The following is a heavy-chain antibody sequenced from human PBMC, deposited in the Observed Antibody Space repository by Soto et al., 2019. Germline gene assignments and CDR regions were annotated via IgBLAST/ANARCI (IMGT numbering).Heavy chain of an antibody. CDR3: ARDLSDGSGSYYSDS. D-gene: IGHD3-10*01. CDR1: GFTFSNYG. CDR2: IWYDASNK. Sequence: GGSLRLSCAASGFTFSNYGMHWVRQAPGKGLEWVAVIWYDASNKYYADSVKGRFIISRDNSKNTLYLQMDSLRAEDTAMYYCARDLSDGSGSYYSDSWGQGILVTVSS. V-gene: IGHV3-33*01. J-gene: IGHJ4*02.